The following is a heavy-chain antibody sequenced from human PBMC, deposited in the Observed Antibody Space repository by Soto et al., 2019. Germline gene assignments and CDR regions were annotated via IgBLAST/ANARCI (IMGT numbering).Heavy chain of an antibody. CDR2: INPNSGGT. D-gene: IGHD2-21*02. CDR1: GYTFTGNY. Sequence: GASVKVSCKASGYTFTGNYMHWVRQAPGQGLEWMGWINPNSGGTNYAQKFQGWVTMTRDTSISTAYMELSRLRSDDTAVYYCARENTVTDIYYFDYWGQGTLVTVSS. J-gene: IGHJ4*02. V-gene: IGHV1-2*04. CDR3: ARENTVTDIYYFDY.